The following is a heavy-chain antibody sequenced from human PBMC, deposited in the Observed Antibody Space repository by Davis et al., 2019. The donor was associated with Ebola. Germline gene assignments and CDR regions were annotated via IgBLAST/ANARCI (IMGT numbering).Heavy chain of an antibody. V-gene: IGHV3-49*04. Sequence: GESLKISCAASGFTFSSYAMSWARQAPGKGLEWVGFIRSKAYGGTTEYAASVKGRFTISRDDSKSIAYLQMNSLKTEDTAVYYCTRDRMTAILDYWGQGTLVTVSS. D-gene: IGHD2-21*02. CDR3: TRDRMTAILDY. J-gene: IGHJ4*02. CDR2: IRSKAYGGTT. CDR1: GFTFSSYA.